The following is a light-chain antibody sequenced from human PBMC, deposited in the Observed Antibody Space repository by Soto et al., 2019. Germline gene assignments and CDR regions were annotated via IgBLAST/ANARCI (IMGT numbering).Light chain of an antibody. V-gene: IGLV2-14*03. Sequence: QSALTQPASVSGSPGQSITISCTGTSSDVGGYNYISWYQQHPGKAPKFIIYDVRNRPSGVSNRFSGSRSGNTASLTISGLQAEDEADYYCSSYTSSNTVIFGGGNKLTVL. J-gene: IGLJ2*01. CDR2: DVR. CDR3: SSYTSSNTVI. CDR1: SSDVGGYNY.